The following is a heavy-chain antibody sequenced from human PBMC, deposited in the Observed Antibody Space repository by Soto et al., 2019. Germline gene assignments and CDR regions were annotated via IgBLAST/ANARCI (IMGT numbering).Heavy chain of an antibody. J-gene: IGHJ4*01. CDR3: ARGGYYYENSGQNAYDY. CDR2: IYHSGNT. CDR1: GYSISSGYY. V-gene: IGHV4-38-2*01. D-gene: IGHD3-22*01. Sequence: PSETLSLTCAVSGYSISSGYYWGWIRQPPGKGLEWIGSIYHSGNTYYNPSLKSRATISGDTSKNQFPLKLGSVTAADTAVYYCARGGYYYENSGQNAYDYWGQGILVTVSS.